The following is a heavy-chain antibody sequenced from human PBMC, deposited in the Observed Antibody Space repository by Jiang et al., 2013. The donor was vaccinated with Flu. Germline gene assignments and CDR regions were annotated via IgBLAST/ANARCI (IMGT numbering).Heavy chain of an antibody. CDR2: IYYSGST. V-gene: IGHV4-39*01. J-gene: IGHJ4*02. D-gene: IGHD1-14*01. Sequence: LLKPSETLSLTCTVSGGSISSSSYYWGWIRQPPGKGLEWIGSIYYSGSTYYNPSLKSRVTISVDTSKNQFSLKLSSVTAADTAVYYCARIKYGNLDYWGQGTLVTVSS. CDR1: GGSISSSSYY. CDR3: ARIKYGNLDY.